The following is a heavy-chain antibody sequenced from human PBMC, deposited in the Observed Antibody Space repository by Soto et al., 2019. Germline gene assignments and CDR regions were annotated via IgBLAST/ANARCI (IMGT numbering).Heavy chain of an antibody. J-gene: IGHJ5*02. CDR1: GYTFTSYG. CDR3: ARERYYDFWSGYPRWFDP. V-gene: IGHV1-18*01. CDR2: ISAYNGNT. D-gene: IGHD3-3*01. Sequence: GASVKVSCKTSGYTFTSYGISWVRQAPGQGLEWMGWISAYNGNTNYARKLQGRVTMTTDTSTSTAYMELRSLRSDDTAVYYCARERYYDFWSGYPRWFDPWGQGTLVTVSS.